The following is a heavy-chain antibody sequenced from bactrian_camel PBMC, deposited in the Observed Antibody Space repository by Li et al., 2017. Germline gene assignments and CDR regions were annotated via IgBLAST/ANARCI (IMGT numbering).Heavy chain of an antibody. CDR1: GDHRM. V-gene: IGHV3S55*01. CDR3: AASRWVTWARELLASDFHF. Sequence: HVQLVESGGGSAQTGGSLRLSCVVSGDHRMVAWFRTAPGTTREGVAGLGDDGSTSYAEFAEGRFTISKDSKNTFYLQMNQLKPEDSAMYYCAASRWVTWARELLASDFHFWGQGTQVTVS. D-gene: IGHD3*01. J-gene: IGHJ6*01. CDR2: LGDDGST.